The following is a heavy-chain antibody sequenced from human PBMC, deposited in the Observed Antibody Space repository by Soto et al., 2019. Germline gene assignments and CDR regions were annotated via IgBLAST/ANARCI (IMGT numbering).Heavy chain of an antibody. CDR2: ISPSSGGT. D-gene: IGHD6-13*01. CDR1: GYTFTSYY. CDR3: TRSIITTAGTEAFDL. Sequence: QVQLVQSGAEVKKPGASVRVSCKASGYTFTSYYIHWVRQAPGHGPEWMGMISPSSGGTDYAQKFQGRVTMTRDTSTSTVYMELSSLRSEDTAVYYCTRSIITTAGTEAFDLWGQGPLVTVSS. J-gene: IGHJ3*01. V-gene: IGHV1-46*03.